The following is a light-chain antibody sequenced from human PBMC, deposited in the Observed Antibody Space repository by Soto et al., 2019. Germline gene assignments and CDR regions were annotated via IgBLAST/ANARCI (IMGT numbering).Light chain of an antibody. CDR1: SSNIGTSN. V-gene: IGLV1-44*01. J-gene: IGLJ7*01. CDR2: NNS. CDR3: ATWDDSLNGAV. Sequence: QSVLTQAPSASGTPGQRVTISCSGSSSNIGTSNVNWYQQLPGTAPKLLIYNNSQRPSGVPDRFSGSKSGTSASLAISGPQSEDEADYYCATWDDSLNGAVFGGGTQLTVL.